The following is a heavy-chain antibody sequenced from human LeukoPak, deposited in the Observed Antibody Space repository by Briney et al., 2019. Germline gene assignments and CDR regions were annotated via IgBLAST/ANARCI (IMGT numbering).Heavy chain of an antibody. CDR2: VYYSGST. J-gene: IGHJ4*02. D-gene: IGHD1-26*01. V-gene: IGHV4-39*01. CDR3: ARLGSSRGELPPADY. CDR1: GASISISNYY. Sequence: PSETLSLTCTVSGASISISNYYWGWIRQPPGQGLEWIGSVYYSGSTYYNPSLKSRVTISVDTSKNQFSLKLGSVTAADTAVYYCARLGSSRGELPPADYWGQGTLVTVSS.